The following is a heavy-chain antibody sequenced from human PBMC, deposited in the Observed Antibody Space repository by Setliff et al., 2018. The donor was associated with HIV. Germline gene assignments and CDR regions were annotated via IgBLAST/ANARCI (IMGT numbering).Heavy chain of an antibody. CDR1: GYTFSNYD. CDR3: ARGPYYDSNGYHLSSDY. CDR2: MNPNSGNT. D-gene: IGHD3-22*01. Sequence: GASVKVSCKASGYTFSNYDINWVRQATGQGLEWMAWMNPNSGNTGYAQKFQGRVTLTRDTSISTAYMELSSLRSGDTAVYYCARGPYYDSNGYHLSSDYWGQGTLVTVSS. J-gene: IGHJ4*02. V-gene: IGHV1-8*02.